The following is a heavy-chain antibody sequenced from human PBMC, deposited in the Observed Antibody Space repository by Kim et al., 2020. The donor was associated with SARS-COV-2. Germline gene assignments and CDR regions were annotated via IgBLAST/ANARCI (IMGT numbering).Heavy chain of an antibody. V-gene: IGHV3-30*18. D-gene: IGHD3-3*01. CDR3: AKFEQVDFWSGYYYHDAFDI. CDR2: ISYDGSNK. Sequence: GGSLRLSCAASGFTFSSYGMHWVRQAPGKGLEWVAVISYDGSNKYYADSVKGRFTISRDNSKNTLYLQMNSLRAEDTAVYYCAKFEQVDFWSGYYYHDAFDIWGQGTMVTVSS. J-gene: IGHJ3*02. CDR1: GFTFSSYG.